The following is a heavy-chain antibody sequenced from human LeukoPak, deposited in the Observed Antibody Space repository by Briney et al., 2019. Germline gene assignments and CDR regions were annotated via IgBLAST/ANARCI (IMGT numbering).Heavy chain of an antibody. Sequence: SETLSLTCAVYGGSFSGYYWSWIRQPPGKGLEWIGEINHSGSTNYNLSLKSRVTISVDTSKNQFSLKLSSVTAADTAVYYCARGSEWLGLDYWGQGTLVTVSS. D-gene: IGHD6-19*01. CDR1: GGSFSGYY. V-gene: IGHV4-34*01. CDR2: INHSGST. J-gene: IGHJ4*02. CDR3: ARGSEWLGLDY.